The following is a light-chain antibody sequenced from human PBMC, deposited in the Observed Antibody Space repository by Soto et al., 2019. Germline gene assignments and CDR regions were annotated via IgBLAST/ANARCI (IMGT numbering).Light chain of an antibody. V-gene: IGLV2-14*01. J-gene: IGLJ2*01. CDR1: SSDVGGYNY. CDR2: EVT. CDR3: SSYTDSSTLVV. Sequence: QSALTQPASVSGSPGQSITISCTGTSSDVGGYNYVSWYQQHPGKAPKLLIHEVTNRPSGVSNRFSGSKSGNTASLTISGLQVEDETDYYCSSYTDSSTLVVFGGGTQLTFL.